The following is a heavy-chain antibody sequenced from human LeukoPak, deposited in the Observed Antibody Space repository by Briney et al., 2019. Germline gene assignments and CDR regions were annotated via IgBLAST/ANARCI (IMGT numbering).Heavy chain of an antibody. D-gene: IGHD6-13*01. Sequence: SETLSLTCTVSGGSISSSSYYWGWIRQPPGKGLEWIGSIYYSGSTYYNPSLKSRVTISVDTSKNQFSLKLSSVTAADTAVYYCARGPSSSSPDYWGQGTLVTVSS. CDR2: IYYSGST. CDR1: GGSISSSSYY. J-gene: IGHJ4*02. V-gene: IGHV4-39*01. CDR3: ARGPSSSSPDY.